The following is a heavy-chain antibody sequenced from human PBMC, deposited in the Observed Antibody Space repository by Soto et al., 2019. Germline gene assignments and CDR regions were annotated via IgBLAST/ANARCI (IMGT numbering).Heavy chain of an antibody. Sequence: QVQLVQSGAELKKPGSSVKVSCKASGGTFSNYAITWVRQAPGQGLEWLGRIIPIFGTTDYAQKFQGRVTSTADESTTTAYMELSILRSDDTAVYYCAKDGGRDGYFGNWFDPWGQGTLVTVSS. CDR3: AKDGGRDGYFGNWFDP. J-gene: IGHJ5*02. CDR1: GGTFSNYA. CDR2: IIPIFGTT. V-gene: IGHV1-69*15. D-gene: IGHD5-12*01.